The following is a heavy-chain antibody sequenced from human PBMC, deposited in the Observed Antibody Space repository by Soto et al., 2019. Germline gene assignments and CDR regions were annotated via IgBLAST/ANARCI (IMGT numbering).Heavy chain of an antibody. CDR2: ISWNSGSI. CDR3: TKGGHYDFWSGRTFDY. J-gene: IGHJ4*02. Sequence: GGSLRLSCAASGFTFDDYAMHWVRQAPGKGLEWVSGISWNSGSIGYADSVKGRFTISRDNAKNSLYLQMNSLRAEDTALYYCTKGGHYDFWSGRTFDYWGQGTLVTVSS. D-gene: IGHD3-3*01. V-gene: IGHV3-9*01. CDR1: GFTFDDYA.